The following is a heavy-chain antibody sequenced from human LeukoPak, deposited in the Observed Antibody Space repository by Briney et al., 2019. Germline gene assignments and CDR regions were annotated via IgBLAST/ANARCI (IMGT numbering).Heavy chain of an antibody. J-gene: IGHJ4*02. V-gene: IGHV3-21*01. CDR1: GFTFSSYS. Sequence: PGGSLRLSCAASGFTFSSYSMNWVRQAPGKGLEWVSSISSNSSYIYYADSVKGRFTISRDNAKNSLYLQMNSLRAEDTAVYYCARDGTSDYGGNPGAAFDYWGQGTLVTVSS. CDR3: ARDGTSDYGGNPGAAFDY. D-gene: IGHD4-23*01. CDR2: ISSNSSYI.